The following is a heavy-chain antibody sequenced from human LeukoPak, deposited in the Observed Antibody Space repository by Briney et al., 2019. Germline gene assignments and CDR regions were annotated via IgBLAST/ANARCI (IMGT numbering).Heavy chain of an antibody. CDR3: ARLRGGIYSSRDAFDI. V-gene: IGHV1-46*01. CDR2: INLSGGNT. D-gene: IGHD2-2*01. CDR1: GDTFTKYH. J-gene: IGHJ3*02. Sequence: VASVKVSCKASGDTFTKYHMHWVRQAPGQGLEWMGLINLSGGNTIHAQKFQGRVTMTWDTSTSTGYTDLSSLRSEDTAVYYCARLRGGIYSSRDAFDIWGQGTMVTVSS.